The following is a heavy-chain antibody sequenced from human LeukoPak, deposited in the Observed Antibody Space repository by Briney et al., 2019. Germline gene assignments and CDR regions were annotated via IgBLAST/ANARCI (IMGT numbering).Heavy chain of an antibody. V-gene: IGHV4-31*03. Sequence: SQTLSLTCTVSGGSISSGGYYWSWIRQHPGKGLEWIGYIYYSGSTYYNPSLKSRVTISVDRSKNQFSLKLSSVTAADTAVYYCARGSWEWLGRRFDYWGQGTLVTVSS. CDR1: GGSISSGGYY. D-gene: IGHD6-19*01. J-gene: IGHJ4*02. CDR3: ARGSWEWLGRRFDY. CDR2: IYYSGST.